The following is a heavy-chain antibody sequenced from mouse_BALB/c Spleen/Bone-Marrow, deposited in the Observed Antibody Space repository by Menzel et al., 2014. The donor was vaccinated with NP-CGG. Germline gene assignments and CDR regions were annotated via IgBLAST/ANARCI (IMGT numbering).Heavy chain of an antibody. V-gene: IGHV1S127*01. CDR3: TRGDYDWYVDV. CDR1: GYTFTSYW. D-gene: IGHD2-4*01. CDR2: IDPSDSYT. Sequence: VKLMESGAELVKPGASVKMSCKASGYTFTSYWMHWVKQRPGQGLEWIGVIDPSDSYTSYNQKFKGKATLTVDTSSSTAYMQPSSLTSEDSAVYYCTRGDYDWYVDVWGAGTTVTVSS. J-gene: IGHJ1*01.